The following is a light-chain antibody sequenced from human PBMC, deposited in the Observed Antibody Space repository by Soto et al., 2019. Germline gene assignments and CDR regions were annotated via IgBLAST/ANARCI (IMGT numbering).Light chain of an antibody. CDR1: QSVSSEK. CDR3: QQYGSSLLT. Sequence: EIVLTQSPGTLSLSPGERASLSCRASQSVSSEKLAWYQQKPGQAPRLLIFGASGRATGLPERFSGSGSGTDFSLTISRLEPEDSAVYYCQQYGSSLLTFGGGTKVEIK. J-gene: IGKJ4*01. CDR2: GAS. V-gene: IGKV3-20*01.